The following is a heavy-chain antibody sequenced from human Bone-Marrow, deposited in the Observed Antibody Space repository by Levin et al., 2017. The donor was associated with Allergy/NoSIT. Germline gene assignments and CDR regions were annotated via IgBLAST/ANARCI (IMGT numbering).Heavy chain of an antibody. Sequence: PSETLSLTCDVAGDSISSGAYSWHWIRQPPGTGLEWIGYIYDTGSTYNNPSLQSRVTMSVDRSKNQFSLTLRSVTAADTAVYYCARGLGEYSGYDEYYFDFWGQGTLVTVSS. CDR1: GDSISSGAYS. D-gene: IGHD5-12*01. J-gene: IGHJ4*02. V-gene: IGHV4-30-2*01. CDR2: IYDTGST. CDR3: ARGLGEYSGYDEYYFDF.